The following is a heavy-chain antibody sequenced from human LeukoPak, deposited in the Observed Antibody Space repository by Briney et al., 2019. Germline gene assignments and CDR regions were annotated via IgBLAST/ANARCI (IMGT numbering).Heavy chain of an antibody. V-gene: IGHV4-34*01. J-gene: IGHJ4*02. CDR3: ARGQYCSTTTCYSARRYFDF. CDR1: GGAFSNYF. CDR2: INDSGGT. D-gene: IGHD2-2*01. Sequence: SETLSLTCAVSGGAFSNYFWTWIRQPPGKGLEWIAEINDSGGTNSNSSLRSRVAISLDTSKNQFSLRLTSVTAADTAVYYCARGQYCSTTTCYSARRYFDFWGQGTLVTVSS.